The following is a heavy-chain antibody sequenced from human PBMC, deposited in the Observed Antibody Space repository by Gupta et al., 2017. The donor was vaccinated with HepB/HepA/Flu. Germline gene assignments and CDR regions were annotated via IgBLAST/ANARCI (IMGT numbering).Heavy chain of an antibody. D-gene: IGHD3-10*01. CDR2: IYNVDNT. CDR3: TRADPGPNNWFEP. V-gene: IGHV3-66*01. Sequence: EVQLLESGGGLVQPGASLSLPCAASGFTVRTNHSTWVRQAPGKGLEWVSVIYNVDNTYYADSVQGRITISRDNSKNTVYLQMSSLRADDTGVYYCTRADPGPNNWFEPWGQGTLVTVSS. J-gene: IGHJ5*02. CDR1: GFTVRTNH.